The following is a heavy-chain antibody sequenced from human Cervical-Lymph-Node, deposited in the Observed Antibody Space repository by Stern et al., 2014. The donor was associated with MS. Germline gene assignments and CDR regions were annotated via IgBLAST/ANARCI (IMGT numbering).Heavy chain of an antibody. CDR1: GGTFNNLV. V-gene: IGHV1-69*01. CDR3: ARAAYSTSSYNY. J-gene: IGHJ4*02. D-gene: IGHD2/OR15-2a*01. Sequence: QMQLVQSGAEVKKPGSSVKVSCKASGGTFNNLVISWVRQAPGQGLEWMGGTIPIFGKAIYARNFQGRVTITADESTRAVYMELSSLRSEDTAVYYCARAAYSTSSYNYWGQGTLVTVSA. CDR2: TIPIFGKA.